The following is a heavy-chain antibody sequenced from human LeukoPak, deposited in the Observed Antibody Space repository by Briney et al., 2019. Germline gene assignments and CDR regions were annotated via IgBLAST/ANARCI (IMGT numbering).Heavy chain of an antibody. V-gene: IGHV1-8*01. D-gene: IGHD3-3*01. J-gene: IGHJ6*03. CDR1: GYTFTSYD. Sequence: GASVKVSCKASGYTFTSYDINWVRRATGQGLEWMGWMNPNSGNTGYAQKFQGRVTMTRNTSISTAYMELGSLRSEDTAVYYCARLTYYDFWSGYYRHYMDVWGKGTTVTVSS. CDR3: ARLTYYDFWSGYYRHYMDV. CDR2: MNPNSGNT.